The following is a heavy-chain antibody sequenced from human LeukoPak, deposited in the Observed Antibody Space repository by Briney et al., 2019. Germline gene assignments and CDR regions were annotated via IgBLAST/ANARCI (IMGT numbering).Heavy chain of an antibody. V-gene: IGHV3-33*01. CDR2: IWYDGSNK. J-gene: IGHJ4*02. CDR1: GFTFSSYG. Sequence: PGGSLRLSCAASGFTFSSYGMHWVRQAPGKGLEWVAVIWYDGSNKYYADSVKGRFTISRDNSKNTLYLQMNSLRAEDTAVFYCATDRGWYFDYWGQGTLVTVSS. D-gene: IGHD6-19*01. CDR3: ATDRGWYFDY.